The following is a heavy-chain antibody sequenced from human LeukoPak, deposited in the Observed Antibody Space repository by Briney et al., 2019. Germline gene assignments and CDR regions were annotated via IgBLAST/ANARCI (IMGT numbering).Heavy chain of an antibody. D-gene: IGHD3-22*01. V-gene: IGHV3-53*01. CDR2: IYSGGNT. J-gene: IGHJ4*02. CDR3: ARSGSHCYDSSGYYF. Sequence: GGSLRLSCAASGFTFSSSYMSWVRQAPGEGVEWVSFIYSGGNTYYADSVKSRFTISRDNSKNTLYLQMNSLRAEDTAVYYCARSGSHCYDSSGYYFWGQGTLVTVSS. CDR1: GFTFSSSY.